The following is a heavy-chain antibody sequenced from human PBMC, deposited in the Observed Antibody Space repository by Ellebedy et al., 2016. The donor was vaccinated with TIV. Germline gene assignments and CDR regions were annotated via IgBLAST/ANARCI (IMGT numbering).Heavy chain of an antibody. CDR3: AKGGTMLLT. CDR1: GFTFSSYA. CDR2: ISSSAGKT. D-gene: IGHD4/OR15-4a*01. Sequence: GESLKISXAASGFTFSSYAMSWVRKPPGRGLEWVSEISSSAGKTYYADSVKGRFTISRDSSRNTLYLQMTSLRAEDTAIYYCAKGGTMLLTWGQGTLVTVSS. V-gene: IGHV3-23*01. J-gene: IGHJ5*02.